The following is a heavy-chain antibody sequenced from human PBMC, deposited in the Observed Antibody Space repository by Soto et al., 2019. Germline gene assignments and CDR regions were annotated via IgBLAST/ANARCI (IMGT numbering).Heavy chain of an antibody. D-gene: IGHD6-6*01. CDR3: ARENKEASYNWLNP. Sequence: PSETLSHTCTVSGGSISSAGHYWIWIHQHPGKGLEFIGYMYYSGSTYSNPSLKSRVTISLDTSKNQFSLKLSSVTAADAAVYYCARENKEASYNWLNPWGQGNPVTASS. J-gene: IGHJ5*02. V-gene: IGHV4-31*03. CDR2: MYYSGST. CDR1: GGSISSAGHY.